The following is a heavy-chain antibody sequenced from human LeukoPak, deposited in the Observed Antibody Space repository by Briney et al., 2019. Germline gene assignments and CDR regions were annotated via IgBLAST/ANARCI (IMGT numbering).Heavy chain of an antibody. J-gene: IGHJ5*02. Sequence: GGSLRLSCAASGFTFSSYAMHWVRQAPGKGLEWVAVISYDGSNKYYADSVKGRFTISRDNSKNTLYLQMNSLRAEDTAVYYCARAAEYCSGGSCYPNWFGPWGQGTLVTVSS. CDR3: ARAAEYCSGGSCYPNWFGP. D-gene: IGHD2-15*01. CDR2: ISYDGSNK. V-gene: IGHV3-30-3*01. CDR1: GFTFSSYA.